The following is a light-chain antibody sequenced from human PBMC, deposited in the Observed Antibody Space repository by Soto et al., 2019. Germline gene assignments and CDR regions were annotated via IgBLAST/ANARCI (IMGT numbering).Light chain of an antibody. V-gene: IGKV1-5*03. J-gene: IGKJ2*01. Sequence: DIQMTQSPSTLSASVGDRVTITCRASQSISSWLAWYQQKPGKAPKLLIYKASSLESGVPSRFSGSGSGTEFTLTISSLQPDDFATYYCQQYNSYSLPYTFGQGTKLELK. CDR3: QQYNSYSLPYT. CDR1: QSISSW. CDR2: KAS.